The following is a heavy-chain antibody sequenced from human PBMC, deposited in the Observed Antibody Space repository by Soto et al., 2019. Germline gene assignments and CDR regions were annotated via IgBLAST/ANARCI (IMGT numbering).Heavy chain of an antibody. CDR3: ARRYNWNSGMGYYYYYMDV. D-gene: IGHD1-1*01. J-gene: IGHJ6*03. Sequence: EVQLLESGGGLVQPGGSLRLSCAASGFTFSGYDMSWVRQAPGKGLEWVSAISGSGGSTYYADSVTGRFTISRDNSKNTLYLQMNSLRAEDTAVYYCARRYNWNSGMGYYYYYMDVWGKGTTVTVSS. V-gene: IGHV3-23*01. CDR2: ISGSGGST. CDR1: GFTFSGYD.